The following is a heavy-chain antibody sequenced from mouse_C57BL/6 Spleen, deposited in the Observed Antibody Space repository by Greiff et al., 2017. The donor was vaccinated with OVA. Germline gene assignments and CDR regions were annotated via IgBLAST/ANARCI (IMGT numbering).Heavy chain of an antibody. V-gene: IGHV5-4*01. D-gene: IGHD1-1*01. CDR1: GFTFSSYA. Sequence: EVKLVESGGGLVKPGGSLKLSCAASGFTFSSYAMSWVRQTPEKRLEWVATISDGGSYTYSPDNVKGRFTISRDNAKNNLYLQMSHLKSEDTAMYYCAREDYYGSSYAFAYWGQGTLVTVSA. CDR2: ISDGGSYT. J-gene: IGHJ3*01. CDR3: AREDYYGSSYAFAY.